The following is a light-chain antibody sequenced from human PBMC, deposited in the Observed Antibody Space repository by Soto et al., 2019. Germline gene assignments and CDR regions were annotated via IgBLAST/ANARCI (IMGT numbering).Light chain of an antibody. CDR1: PSDS. J-gene: IGLJ2*01. V-gene: IGLV2-8*01. Sequence: QSALTQPPSASGSPGQSVTISCTGTPSDSVSWYQQYPGKAPKLMIYDVSKRPSGVPDRFSGSKSGNTASLTVSGLQAEDEANYYCSSYAGSNVLFGGGTKLTVL. CDR2: DVS. CDR3: SSYAGSNVL.